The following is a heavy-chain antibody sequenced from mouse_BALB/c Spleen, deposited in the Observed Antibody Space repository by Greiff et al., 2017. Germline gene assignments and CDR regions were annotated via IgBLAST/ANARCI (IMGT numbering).Heavy chain of an antibody. CDR1: GYTFTSYW. CDR3: ARWDYGSDY. D-gene: IGHD1-1*01. V-gene: IGHV1-69*02. J-gene: IGHJ2*01. Sequence: VQLQQPGAELVKPGASVKLSCKASGYTFTSYWMHWVKQRPGQGLEWIGEIDPSDSYTNYNQKFKGKATLTVDKSSSTAYMQLSSLTSEDSAVYYCARWDYGSDYWGQGTTLTVSS. CDR2: IDPSDSYT.